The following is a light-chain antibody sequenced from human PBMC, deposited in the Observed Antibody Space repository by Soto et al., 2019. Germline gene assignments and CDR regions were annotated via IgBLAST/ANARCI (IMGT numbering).Light chain of an antibody. Sequence: QSALTQPASVSGSPGQSITISCTGTSSDVGSYNLVSWYQQHPGKAPKLMIYEGSKRPSGVSNRFSGSKSGNTASLTISGLQAEDEADYYCCSYARNNTFYVYVFGTGTKLTVL. CDR2: EGS. J-gene: IGLJ1*01. V-gene: IGLV2-23*01. CDR1: SSDVGSYNL. CDR3: CSYARNNTFYVYV.